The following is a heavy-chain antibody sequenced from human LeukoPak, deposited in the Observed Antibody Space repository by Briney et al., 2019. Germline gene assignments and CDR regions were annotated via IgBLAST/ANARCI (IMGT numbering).Heavy chain of an antibody. CDR3: ARGRDGLNFVDH. Sequence: SETLSLTCAVYGGSFSGYYWSWIRQPPGKGLEWIGESNHSGSTNYNPSLKSRVTISVDTSKNRFSLQLNSVNPADTAVYYCARGRDGLNFVDHWGQGTLVTVSS. CDR1: GGSFSGYY. D-gene: IGHD5-24*01. CDR2: SNHSGST. J-gene: IGHJ4*02. V-gene: IGHV4-34*01.